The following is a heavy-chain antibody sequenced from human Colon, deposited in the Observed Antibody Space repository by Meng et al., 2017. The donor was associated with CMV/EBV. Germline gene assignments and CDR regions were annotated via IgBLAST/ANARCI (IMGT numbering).Heavy chain of an antibody. CDR3: ARSFREYQLLYSTGNYYYYGMDF. CDR2: ISAYNGNT. Sequence: ASVKVSCKASGYTFTSYGISWVRQAPGQGLEWMGWISAYNGNTNYAQKLQGRVTMTTDTSTSTAYMELRSLRSEDTAVYYCARSFREYQLLYSTGNYYYYGMDFWGQGTTVTVSS. D-gene: IGHD2-2*02. CDR1: GYTFTSYG. V-gene: IGHV1-18*01. J-gene: IGHJ6*02.